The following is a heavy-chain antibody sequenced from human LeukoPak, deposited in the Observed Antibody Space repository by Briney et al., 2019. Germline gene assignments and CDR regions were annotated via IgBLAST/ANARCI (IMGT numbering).Heavy chain of an antibody. CDR2: ITSSSSSI. J-gene: IGHJ6*03. CDR1: GFTFSRYS. CDR3: ARGLQQLVRGFNYYFMDV. V-gene: IGHV3-48*01. Sequence: GGSLRLSCAASGFTFSRYSVNGVRQAPGKGLEWVSYITSSSSSIYYADSVRGRFTISRDNAENSLYLQMNSLRAEDTAVYYCARGLQQLVRGFNYYFMDVWGKGTTVTVSS. D-gene: IGHD6-13*01.